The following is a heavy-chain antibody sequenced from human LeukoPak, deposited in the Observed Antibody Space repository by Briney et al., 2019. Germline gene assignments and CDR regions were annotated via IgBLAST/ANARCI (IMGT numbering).Heavy chain of an antibody. Sequence: SETLSLACTVSGGSINSYYWSWIRQPPGKGLEWIGYIYYSGSTNYNPSLKSRVTISRDTSKNQFSLKLRSVTAADTAVYYCTSGGMVSGDYWGHGTLVTVSS. CDR2: IYYSGST. CDR3: TSGGMVSGDY. D-gene: IGHD2-8*01. J-gene: IGHJ4*01. CDR1: GGSINSYY. V-gene: IGHV4-59*01.